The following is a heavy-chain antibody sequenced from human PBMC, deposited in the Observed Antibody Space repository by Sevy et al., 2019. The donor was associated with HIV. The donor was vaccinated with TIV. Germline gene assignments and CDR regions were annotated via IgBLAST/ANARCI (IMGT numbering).Heavy chain of an antibody. D-gene: IGHD2-2*01. V-gene: IGHV3-33*01. Sequence: GGSLRLSCAASAFTFSAYGMHWGRQAPGKGLEWVSTIWYDGGKKYYADSVKGRFTISRDNSKNTLYLQMNSLRAEDTAVYYCVREGVPAAIGFDYWGQGTLVTVSS. J-gene: IGHJ4*02. CDR2: IWYDGGKK. CDR3: VREGVPAAIGFDY. CDR1: AFTFSAYG.